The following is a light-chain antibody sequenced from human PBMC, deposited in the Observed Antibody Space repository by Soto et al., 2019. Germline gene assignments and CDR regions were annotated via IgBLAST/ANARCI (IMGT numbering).Light chain of an antibody. V-gene: IGLV2-14*03. Sequence: QSVLTQPASVSGSPGQSITISCTGTSSDVGAYNYVSWYQLHPGKAPKVMIYDVSNRPSGVSNRFSGSKSGNTASLTISGFQAEDEADYYCSSYTGSSTRFVFGTGTKVTVL. CDR3: SSYTGSSTRFV. J-gene: IGLJ1*01. CDR2: DVS. CDR1: SSDVGAYNY.